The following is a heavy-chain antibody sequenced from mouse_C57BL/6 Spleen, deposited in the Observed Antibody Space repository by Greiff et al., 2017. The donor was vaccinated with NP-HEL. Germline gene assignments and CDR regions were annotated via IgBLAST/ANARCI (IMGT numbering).Heavy chain of an antibody. V-gene: IGHV14-4*01. Sequence: EVQLQQSGAELVRPGASVKLSCTASGFNIKDDYMHWVKQRPEQGLEWIGWIDPENGDTEYASKFQSKATITADTSSNTAYLQLSSLTSEDTAVYYCTALYDYAFAYWGQGTLVTVSA. CDR2: IDPENGDT. J-gene: IGHJ3*01. CDR3: TALYDYAFAY. D-gene: IGHD2-4*01. CDR1: GFNIKDDY.